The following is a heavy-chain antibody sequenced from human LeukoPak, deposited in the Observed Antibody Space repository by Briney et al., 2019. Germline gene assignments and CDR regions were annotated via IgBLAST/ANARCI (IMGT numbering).Heavy chain of an antibody. V-gene: IGHV4-4*02. J-gene: IGHJ3*02. CDR2: IYHSGST. D-gene: IGHD1-26*01. CDR3: ASGKSGSYTLNDAFDI. CDR1: GGSISSSNW. Sequence: SETLSLTCAVSGGSISSSNWWSWVRQPPGKGLEWIGEIYHSGSTNYNPSLKSRVTISVDKSKNQFSLKLSSVTAADTAVYYCASGKSGSYTLNDAFDIWGQGTVVTVSS.